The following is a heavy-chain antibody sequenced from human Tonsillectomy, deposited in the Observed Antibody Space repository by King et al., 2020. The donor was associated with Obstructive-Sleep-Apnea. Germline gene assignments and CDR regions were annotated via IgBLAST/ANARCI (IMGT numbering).Heavy chain of an antibody. CDR3: ARGLVTDWNDAIDY. CDR1: GGSITKNTYY. J-gene: IGHJ4*02. CDR2: IYYSGST. Sequence: QLQESDPGLVKPSETLSLTCTVSGGSITKNTYYWGWIRQPPGKGLEWIGSIYYSGSTRYNPSLKGRVSISVDTTKNQFSLKVNSVIAADTAVYYCARGLVTDWNDAIDYWGQGSLVTVSS. D-gene: IGHD1-1*01. V-gene: IGHV4-39*07.